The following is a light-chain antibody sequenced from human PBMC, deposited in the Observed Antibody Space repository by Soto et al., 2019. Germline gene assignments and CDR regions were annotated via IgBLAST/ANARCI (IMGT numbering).Light chain of an antibody. CDR3: SSYTTSNTLV. CDR1: SSDVGAYNF. CDR2: DVT. Sequence: QSALTQPASVSGSPGQSITISCTGTSSDVGAYNFVSWYQQHPGKAPKLMIYDVTNRPSGVSSRFSGSKSGNTASLAISGLQAVDEADYYCSSYTTSNTLVFGGGTKVTVL. J-gene: IGLJ2*01. V-gene: IGLV2-14*03.